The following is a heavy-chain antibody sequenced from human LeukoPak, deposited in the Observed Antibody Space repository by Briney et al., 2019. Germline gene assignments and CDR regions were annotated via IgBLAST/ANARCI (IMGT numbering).Heavy chain of an antibody. CDR1: GYSISSGYY. D-gene: IGHD2/OR15-2a*01. CDR2: IYTSGST. J-gene: IGHJ4*02. V-gene: IGHV4-4*07. CDR3: AREGQYSGFDY. Sequence: PSETLSLTCAVSGYSISSGYYRSWIRQPAGKGLEWIGRIYTSGSTNYNPSLKSRVTMSVDTSKNQFSLKLSSVTAADTAVYYCAREGQYSGFDYWGQGTLVTVSS.